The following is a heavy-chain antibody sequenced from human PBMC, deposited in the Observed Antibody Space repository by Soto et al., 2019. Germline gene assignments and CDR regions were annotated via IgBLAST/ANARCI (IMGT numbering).Heavy chain of an antibody. D-gene: IGHD2-21*02. CDR1: GYTFTGYY. CDR2: INLNSGGT. V-gene: IGHV1-2*02. J-gene: IGHJ4*01. CDR3: ARDQGVTSELFNY. Sequence: ASVKVSCKTSGYTFTGYYIHWVRQAPGQGLEWMGWINLNSGGTKYAQKFQGRVTMTRDTSISTVYMELNRLRSDDTAVYYCARDQGVTSELFNYWGHGSLVTVSS.